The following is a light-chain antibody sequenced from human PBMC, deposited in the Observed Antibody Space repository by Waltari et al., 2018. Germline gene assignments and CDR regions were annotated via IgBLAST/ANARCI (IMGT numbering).Light chain of an antibody. J-gene: IGKJ2*01. Sequence: AIRITQSPSPLSASTGDRVTITCRASQGISSYLAWYQQKPGKAPKLLIYAASSLQSGVPSRFSGSGSGTDFTLTISSLQPEDFATYYCQQSYSTPGTFGQGTKLEIK. CDR1: QGISSY. V-gene: IGKV1-8*01. CDR2: AAS. CDR3: QQSYSTPGT.